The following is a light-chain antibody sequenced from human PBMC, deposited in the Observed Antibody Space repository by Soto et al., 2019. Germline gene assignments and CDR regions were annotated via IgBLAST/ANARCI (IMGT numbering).Light chain of an antibody. CDR1: QEISNY. CDR3: QQYDHLPRT. Sequence: DIQMIQSPSSLSASVGDRVTITCQACQEISNYLNWYQQKPGKAPKLLIYDASNLERGVPSRFSGRGSGTDFTFTISSLQPEDFATYYCQQYDHLPRTFGRGTKVEIK. V-gene: IGKV1-33*01. CDR2: DAS. J-gene: IGKJ1*01.